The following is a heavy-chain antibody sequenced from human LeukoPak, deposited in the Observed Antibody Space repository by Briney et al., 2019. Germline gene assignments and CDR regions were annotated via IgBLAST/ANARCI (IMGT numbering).Heavy chain of an antibody. CDR1: GGSISSGGYY. V-gene: IGHV4-31*03. CDR3: ARGHMIVVANWFDP. CDR2: IYYSGST. J-gene: IGHJ5*02. Sequence: SETLSLTCTVSGGSISSGGYYWSWIRQHPGKGLEWIGYIYYSGSTYYNPSLKSRVTISVGTSKNQFSLKLSSVTAADTAVYYCARGHMIVVANWFDPWGQGTLVTVSS. D-gene: IGHD3-22*01.